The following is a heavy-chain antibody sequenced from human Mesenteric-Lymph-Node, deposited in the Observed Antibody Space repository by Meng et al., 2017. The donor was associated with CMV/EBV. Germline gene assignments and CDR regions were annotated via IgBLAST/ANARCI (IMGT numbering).Heavy chain of an antibody. Sequence: ASVKVSCKASGYTFTSYDINWVRQAPGQGLEWMGWINPHSGGTKYAQKFQGRVTVTRDTSITTAYMELSRLTSDDTAVYYCARSCSSSICRAPSPDYWGQGALVTVSS. D-gene: IGHD2-2*01. V-gene: IGHV1-2*02. CDR1: GYTFTSYD. CDR2: INPHSGGT. CDR3: ARSCSSSICRAPSPDY. J-gene: IGHJ4*02.